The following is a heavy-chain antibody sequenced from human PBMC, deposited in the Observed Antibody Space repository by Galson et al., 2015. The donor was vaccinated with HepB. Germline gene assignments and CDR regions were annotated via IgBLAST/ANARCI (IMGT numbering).Heavy chain of an antibody. CDR3: ARDLVAPAAGPSPLNY. CDR1: GGTFSSYA. CDR2: IIPILGIA. Sequence: SVKVSCKASGGTFSSYAISWVRQAPGQGLEWMGRIIPILGIANYAQKFQGRVTITADKSTSTAYMELSSLRSEDTAVYYCARDLVAPAAGPSPLNYWGQGTLVTVSS. V-gene: IGHV1-69*04. J-gene: IGHJ4*02. D-gene: IGHD6-13*01.